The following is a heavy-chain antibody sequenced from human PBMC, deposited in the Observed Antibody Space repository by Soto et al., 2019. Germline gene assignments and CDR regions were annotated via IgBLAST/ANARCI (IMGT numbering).Heavy chain of an antibody. V-gene: IGHV3-7*01. Sequence: EVQLVESGGGLVQPGGSLRLSCAASGFTFSNYWMSWVRQAPGRGLECVANIKQDGSEKYYVDSVKGRFTISRDNAKNSLSLQMNSRRTEDTAVYYCARQLRSGYYATPDYWGQGTLVTVSS. CDR2: IKQDGSEK. CDR1: GFTFSNYW. CDR3: ARQLRSGYYATPDY. J-gene: IGHJ4*02. D-gene: IGHD5-12*01.